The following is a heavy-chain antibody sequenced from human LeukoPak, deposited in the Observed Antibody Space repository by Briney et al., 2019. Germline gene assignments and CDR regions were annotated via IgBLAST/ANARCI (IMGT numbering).Heavy chain of an antibody. J-gene: IGHJ4*02. D-gene: IGHD3-10*01. CDR2: FYDTRSP. CDR1: GGSISLYY. CDR3: VRGRGSLTY. Sequence: SETLSLTCTVSGGSISLYYWSWIRQPPGKGLEWIGYFYDTRSPKYNPSLERRVTISVDVSRNQFSLNPTSVTAADTAVYYCVRGRGSLTYWGQGTLATVSS. V-gene: IGHV4-59*01.